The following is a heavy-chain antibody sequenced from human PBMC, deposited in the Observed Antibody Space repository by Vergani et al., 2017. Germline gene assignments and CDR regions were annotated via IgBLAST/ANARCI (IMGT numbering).Heavy chain of an antibody. CDR1: GFTFSSYS. D-gene: IGHD2-2*01. CDR3: ARERYCSSTSCYDDYYYYGMDV. J-gene: IGHJ6*02. CDR2: ISSSSSTI. Sequence: EVQLVESGGGLVQPGGSLRLSCAASGFTFSSYSMNWVRQAPGKGLEWVSYISSSSSTIYYADSVKGRFTISRDNAKNSLYLQMNSLRAEDTAVYYCARERYCSSTSCYDDYYYYGMDVWGQWTTVTVSS. V-gene: IGHV3-48*01.